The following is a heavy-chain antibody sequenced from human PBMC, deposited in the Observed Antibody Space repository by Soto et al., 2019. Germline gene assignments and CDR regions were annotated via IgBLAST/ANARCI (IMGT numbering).Heavy chain of an antibody. V-gene: IGHV3-74*01. CDR1: GFTFSSYW. D-gene: IGHD3-3*01. Sequence: EVQLVESGGGLVQPGGSLRLSCAASGFTFSSYWMHWVRQAPGKGLVWVSRIKSDGRSTSYADSVKGRFTISRDNAKNTLYLQMNSMRAEDTAVYYCARNSYDFWSGYPAPFDYWGQGTLVTVSS. CDR2: IKSDGRST. J-gene: IGHJ4*02. CDR3: ARNSYDFWSGYPAPFDY.